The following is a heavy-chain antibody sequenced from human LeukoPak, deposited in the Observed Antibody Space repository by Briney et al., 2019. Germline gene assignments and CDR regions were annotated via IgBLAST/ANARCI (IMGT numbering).Heavy chain of an antibody. J-gene: IGHJ5*02. CDR3: AGGRCSSTSCPGNNWFDP. Sequence: EASVKVSCKASGGTFSSYAISWVRQAPGQGLEWMGGIIPIFGTANYAQKFQGRVTITADESTSTAYMELSSLRSEDTAVYYCAGGRCSSTSCPGNNWFDPGGKETRVTVP. CDR2: IIPIFGTA. D-gene: IGHD2-2*01. V-gene: IGHV1-69*01. CDR1: GGTFSSYA.